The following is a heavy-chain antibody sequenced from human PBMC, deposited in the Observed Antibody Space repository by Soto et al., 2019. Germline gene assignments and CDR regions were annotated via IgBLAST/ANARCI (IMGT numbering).Heavy chain of an antibody. CDR2: INAGNGHT. CDR1: GYTFTVYA. J-gene: IGHJ6*02. D-gene: IGHD2-2*01. Sequence: ASVKVSCKASGYTFTVYAIHWVRQAPGQRLEWMGWINAGNGHTKYSQKFQVRVTVTRDTPTSTVYMELSSLRSEDTAVYYCARDRTKLVPAATYYGMDVWGQGTTVTVSS. CDR3: ARDRTKLVPAATYYGMDV. V-gene: IGHV1-3*01.